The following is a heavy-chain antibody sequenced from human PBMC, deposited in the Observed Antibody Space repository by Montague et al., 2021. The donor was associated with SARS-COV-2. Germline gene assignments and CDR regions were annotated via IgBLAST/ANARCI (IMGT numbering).Heavy chain of an antibody. CDR1: GFTVSSNY. CDR2: ICSGGST. Sequence: SLRLSCAASGFTVSSNYMSWVRQAPGKGLEWVSVICSGGSTYYADSVKGRFTISRDNSKNTLYLQMNSLRAEDTAVYYCARDRRIVGALYYYYGMDVWGQGTTVTVSS. V-gene: IGHV3-53*01. D-gene: IGHD1-26*01. CDR3: ARDRRIVGALYYYYGMDV. J-gene: IGHJ6*02.